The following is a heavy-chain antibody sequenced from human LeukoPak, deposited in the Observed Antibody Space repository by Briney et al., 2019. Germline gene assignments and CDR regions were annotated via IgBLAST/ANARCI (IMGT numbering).Heavy chain of an antibody. CDR3: ARREVDYYYGMDV. CDR2: IYPGDSDT. J-gene: IGHJ6*02. V-gene: IGHV5-51*01. Sequence: GESQKISCKGSGYSFTSYWIGWVRQMPGKGLEWMGIIYPGDSDTRYSPSFQGQVTISADKSISTAYLQWSSLKASDTAMYYCARREVDYYYGMDVWGQGTTVTVSS. CDR1: GYSFTSYW.